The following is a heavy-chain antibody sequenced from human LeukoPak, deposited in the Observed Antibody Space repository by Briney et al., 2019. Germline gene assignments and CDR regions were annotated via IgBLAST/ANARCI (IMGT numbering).Heavy chain of an antibody. CDR2: ISYDGSNK. V-gene: IGHV3-30*18. J-gene: IGHJ4*02. D-gene: IGHD5-18*01. Sequence: GGSLRLSCAASGFTFSSYGMHWVRQAPGKGLEWVAVISYDGSNKYYADSVKGRFTISRDNSKNTLYLQMNSLRAEDTAVYYCAKDLFSYSYGVFDYWGQGTLVTVSS. CDR1: GFTFSSYG. CDR3: AKDLFSYSYGVFDY.